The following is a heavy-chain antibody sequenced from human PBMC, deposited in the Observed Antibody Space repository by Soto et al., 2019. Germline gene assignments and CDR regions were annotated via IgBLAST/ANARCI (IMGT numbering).Heavy chain of an antibody. CDR2: MSHDGSNE. V-gene: IGHV3-30*03. CDR1: GFTLSDYG. J-gene: IGHJ4*02. D-gene: IGHD6-6*01. Sequence: GGSLRLSCAASGFTLSDYGMHWVRQAPGKGLEWVAVMSHDGSNEYYADSVKGRFIISRDNSKNTLYLQMNSLRAEDTAVYYFAVLAAIDYWGQGTLVTVSS. CDR3: AVLAAIDY.